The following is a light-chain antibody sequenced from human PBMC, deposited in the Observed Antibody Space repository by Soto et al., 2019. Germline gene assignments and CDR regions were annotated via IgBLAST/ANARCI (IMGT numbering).Light chain of an antibody. CDR3: QSYDSSLSGYV. J-gene: IGLJ1*01. CDR2: ANT. Sequence: QSVLTQPPSVSGAPGQRVTISCTGSSSDIGAGYDVHWYQQLPGRAPKLLIYANTNRPSGVPDRFSGSKSGTSASLAITGLQAEDEADYFCQSYDSSLSGYVFGTGTQLTVL. CDR1: SSDIGAGYD. V-gene: IGLV1-40*01.